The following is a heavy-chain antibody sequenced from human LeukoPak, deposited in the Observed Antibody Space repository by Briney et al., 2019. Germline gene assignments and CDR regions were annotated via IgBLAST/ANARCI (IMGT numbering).Heavy chain of an antibody. Sequence: PGGSLRLSCAASGFTFNTYGMHWVRQAPGKGLEWVAFIRTDGSYTYHADSVKGRFTISRDNSKNTLFLQMNSLRPEDTAVYYCAKDIVGATDYWGQGTLVTVSS. CDR2: IRTDGSYT. V-gene: IGHV3-30*02. J-gene: IGHJ4*02. CDR1: GFTFNTYG. D-gene: IGHD1-26*01. CDR3: AKDIVGATDY.